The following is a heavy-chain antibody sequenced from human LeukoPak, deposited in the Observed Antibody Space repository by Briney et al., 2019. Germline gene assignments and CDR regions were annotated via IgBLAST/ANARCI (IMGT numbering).Heavy chain of an antibody. J-gene: IGHJ4*02. Sequence: ASVKVSCKVSGYTLTELSMHWVRQAPGKGLEWMGGFDPEDGETIYAQKFQGRVTMTEDTSTDTAYMELSSLRSEDTAVYYCATLFQWSGNGSLYFSYWGQGTLVTVSS. V-gene: IGHV1-24*01. D-gene: IGHD2-15*01. CDR2: FDPEDGET. CDR1: GYTLTELS. CDR3: ATLFQWSGNGSLYFSY.